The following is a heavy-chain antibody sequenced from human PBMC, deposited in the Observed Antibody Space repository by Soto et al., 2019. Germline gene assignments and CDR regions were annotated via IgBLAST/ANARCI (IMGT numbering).Heavy chain of an antibody. D-gene: IGHD3-9*01. Sequence: SETLSLTCTVSGGSISSSSYYWGWIRQPPGKGLEWIGSIYYSGSTYYNPSLKSRVTISVDTSKNQFSLKLSSVTAADTAVYYCARQPGWDYDILTGYYTTSDYWGQGTLVTVSS. J-gene: IGHJ4*02. CDR3: ARQPGWDYDILTGYYTTSDY. CDR2: IYYSGST. V-gene: IGHV4-39*01. CDR1: GGSISSSSYY.